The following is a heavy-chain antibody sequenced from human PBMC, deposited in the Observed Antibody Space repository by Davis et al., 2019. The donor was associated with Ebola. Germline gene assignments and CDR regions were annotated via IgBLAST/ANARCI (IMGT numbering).Heavy chain of an antibody. Sequence: GESLKISCAASGFTLSSYAMSWFRQAPGKGLEWVGFIRSKAYGGTTEYAASVKGRFTISRDDSKSIAYLQMNSLRAEDTAVYYCARDISLVRGVVWGMDVWGKGTTVTVSS. V-gene: IGHV3-49*03. D-gene: IGHD3-10*01. CDR2: IRSKAYGGTT. CDR3: ARDISLVRGVVWGMDV. J-gene: IGHJ6*04. CDR1: GFTLSSYA.